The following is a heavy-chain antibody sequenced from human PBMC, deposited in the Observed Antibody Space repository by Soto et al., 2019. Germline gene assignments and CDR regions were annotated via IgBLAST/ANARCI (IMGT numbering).Heavy chain of an antibody. J-gene: IGHJ4*02. CDR2: FDPEDGET. D-gene: IGHD3-10*01. Sequence: ASVKVSCKVSGYTLTELSMHWVRQAPGKGLEWMGGFDPEDGETIYAQKFQGRVTMTEDTSTDTAYMELSSLRSEDTAVYYCGARLAWGSGSYYNYDYWGQGTLVTVSS. CDR3: GARLAWGSGSYYNYDY. V-gene: IGHV1-24*01. CDR1: GYTLTELS.